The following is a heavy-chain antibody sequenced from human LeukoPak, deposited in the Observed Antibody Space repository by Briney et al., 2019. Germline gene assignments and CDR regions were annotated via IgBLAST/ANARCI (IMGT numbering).Heavy chain of an antibody. J-gene: IGHJ4*02. D-gene: IGHD3-10*01. CDR2: IWYDGSNK. Sequence: GGSLRLSCAASGFTFSSHWMHWVRQAPGKGLEWVAVIWYDGSNKYYADSVRGRFTISRDTPKNTLSLQMNSLRVEDTAVYYCAKDVDAGARGVVTTSIGGLDYWGQGALVTVSS. CDR1: GFTFSSHW. CDR3: AKDVDAGARGVVTTSIGGLDY. V-gene: IGHV3-30*02.